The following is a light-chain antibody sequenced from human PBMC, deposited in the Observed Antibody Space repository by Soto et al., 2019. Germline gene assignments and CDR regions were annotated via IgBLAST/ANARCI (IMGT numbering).Light chain of an antibody. CDR3: QQRST. J-gene: IGKJ1*01. Sequence: EIVLTQSPATLSLSPGERAALSCRASQSVSSYLAWYQQKPGQAPRLLIYDASNRATGIPARFSGSGSGTYFTLTISSLEPEDFAVYYCQQRSTFGQGTKVEI. CDR1: QSVSSY. CDR2: DAS. V-gene: IGKV3-11*01.